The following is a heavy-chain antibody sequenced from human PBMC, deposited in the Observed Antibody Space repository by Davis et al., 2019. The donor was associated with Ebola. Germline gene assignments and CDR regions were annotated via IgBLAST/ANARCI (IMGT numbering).Heavy chain of an antibody. CDR3: ARDFYDSTDYASRYFDV. J-gene: IGHJ2*01. V-gene: IGHV1-69*13. Sequence: SVKVSCKPSGGSFSSSAPNWVRQAPGQGLEWMGGIIPLFGSVTYAQKFQGRLTITAADSTGTAYMERYSLTSEDTAVYYCARDFYDSTDYASRYFDVWGPGTLVTVSS. D-gene: IGHD3-22*01. CDR2: IIPLFGSV. CDR1: GGSFSSSA.